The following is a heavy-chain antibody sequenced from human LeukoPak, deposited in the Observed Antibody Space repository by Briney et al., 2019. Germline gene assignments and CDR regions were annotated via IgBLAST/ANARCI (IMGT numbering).Heavy chain of an antibody. V-gene: IGHV3-30*02. D-gene: IGHD1-26*01. Sequence: GGSLRLSCAASGFTFSSYGMHWVRQAPGKGLEWVAFIRYDGSNKCYADSVKGRFTISRDNSKNTLYLQMNSLRAEDTAVYYCAKDAKVGVMSRFDYWGQGTLVTVSS. CDR2: IRYDGSNK. CDR3: AKDAKVGVMSRFDY. J-gene: IGHJ4*02. CDR1: GFTFSSYG.